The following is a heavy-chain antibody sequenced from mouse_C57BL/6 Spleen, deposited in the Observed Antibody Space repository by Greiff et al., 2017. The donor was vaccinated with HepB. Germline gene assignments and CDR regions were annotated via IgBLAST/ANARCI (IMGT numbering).Heavy chain of an antibody. CDR3: ARDTTVVATDY. V-gene: IGHV5-6*01. J-gene: IGHJ2*01. Sequence: EVQRVESGGDLVKPGGSLKLSCAASGFTFSSYGMSWVRQTPDKRLEWVATISSGGSYTYYPDSVKGRFTISRDNAKNTLYLQMSSLKSADTAMYYCARDTTVVATDYWGQGTTLTVSS. D-gene: IGHD1-1*01. CDR1: GFTFSSYG. CDR2: ISSGGSYT.